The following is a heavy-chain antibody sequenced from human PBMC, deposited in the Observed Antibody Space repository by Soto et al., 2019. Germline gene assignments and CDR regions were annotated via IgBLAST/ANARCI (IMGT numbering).Heavy chain of an antibody. J-gene: IGHJ6*02. D-gene: IGHD4-17*01. Sequence: QVQLVESGGGVVQPGRSLRLSCAASGFTFSNYGMHWVRQAPGKGLEWVAYISYDGSSKYYADSVKGRFTISRDNSKNALYLQINMLRAEEPAVYYCAKGGDLASIYAMDGWGQGTTVNVSS. CDR3: AKGGDLASIYAMDG. CDR2: ISYDGSSK. V-gene: IGHV3-30*18. CDR1: GFTFSNYG.